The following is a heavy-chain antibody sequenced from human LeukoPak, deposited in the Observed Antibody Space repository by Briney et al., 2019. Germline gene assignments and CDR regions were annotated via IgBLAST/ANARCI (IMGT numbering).Heavy chain of an antibody. D-gene: IGHD3-22*01. Sequence: KPSETLSLTCTVSGGSISSYYWSWIRQPPGKGLEWIGYIYYSGSTNYNPSLKSRVTMSINTSKNQFSLNLTSVTAADTAVYYCARGMYYYDGSGDYWGQGTLVTVSS. V-gene: IGHV4-59*08. J-gene: IGHJ4*02. CDR1: GGSISSYY. CDR3: ARGMYYYDGSGDY. CDR2: IYYSGST.